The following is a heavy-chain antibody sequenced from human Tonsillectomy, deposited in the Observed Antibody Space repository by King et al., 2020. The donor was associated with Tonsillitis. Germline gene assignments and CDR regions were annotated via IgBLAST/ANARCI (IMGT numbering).Heavy chain of an antibody. V-gene: IGHV3-43*01. D-gene: IGHD4/OR15-4a*01. J-gene: IGHJ6*02. CDR2: ISWDGDRT. CDR1: GFTFDDYS. CDR3: ATSSISGAKMNRYYYYGTDV. Sequence: DVQLVESGGVVVQPGGSLRLFCAASGFTFDDYSMHWARQAPGKGLEWVSFISWDGDRTYYADSFKGRLTISRAKSRNSLNLQMKSLRTEDSALYYCATSSISGAKMNRYYYYGTDVWGQGTTVTVSS.